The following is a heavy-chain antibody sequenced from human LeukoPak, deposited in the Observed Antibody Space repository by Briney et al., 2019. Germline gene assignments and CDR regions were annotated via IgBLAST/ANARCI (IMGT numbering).Heavy chain of an antibody. CDR2: ISGSGGST. V-gene: IGHV3-23*01. CDR1: GFTFSRYW. Sequence: TGGSLRLSCAASGFTFSRYWMSWVRQAPGKGLEWVSAISGSGGSTYYADSVKGRFTISRDNSKNTLYLQMNSLRAEDTAVYYCAKGSAAAGSEDFDYWGQGTLVTVSS. D-gene: IGHD6-13*01. J-gene: IGHJ4*02. CDR3: AKGSAAAGSEDFDY.